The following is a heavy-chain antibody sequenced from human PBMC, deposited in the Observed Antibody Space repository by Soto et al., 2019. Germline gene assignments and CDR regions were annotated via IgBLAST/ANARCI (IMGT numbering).Heavy chain of an antibody. D-gene: IGHD6-13*01. CDR1: GFTFSSYA. CDR2: ISYVGSNK. CDR3: ARPKAPGTSHAFDI. Sequence: QVQLVESGGGVVQPGRSLRLSCAASGFTFSSYAMHWVRQAPGKGLEWVTLISYVGSNKYYADSVKGRYTISRDNSKNTLYLQMNSLRPEDTAVYYCARPKAPGTSHAFDIWGQGTMVTVSS. J-gene: IGHJ3*02. V-gene: IGHV3-30-3*01.